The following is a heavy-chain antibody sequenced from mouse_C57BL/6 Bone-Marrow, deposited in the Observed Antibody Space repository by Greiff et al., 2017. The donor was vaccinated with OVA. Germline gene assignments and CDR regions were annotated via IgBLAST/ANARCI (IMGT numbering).Heavy chain of an antibody. CDR3: VRHGYYAMDY. J-gene: IGHJ4*01. CDR2: IRSKSNNYAT. Sequence: DVKLVESGGGLVQPKGSLTLSCAASGFSFNTYAMNWVRQAPGKGLEWVARIRSKSNNYATYYADSVKDRFTISRDDSESMLYLQMNNLKTEDTAMYYCVRHGYYAMDYWGQGTSVTVSS. CDR1: GFSFNTYA. V-gene: IGHV10-1*01.